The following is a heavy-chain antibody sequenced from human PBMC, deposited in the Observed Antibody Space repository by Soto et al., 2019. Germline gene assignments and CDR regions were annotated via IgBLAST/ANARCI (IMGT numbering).Heavy chain of an antibody. CDR3: ARERSSGGFDS. D-gene: IGHD2-15*01. V-gene: IGHV1-8*01. CDR2: MNPNSGNT. J-gene: IGHJ3*02. Sequence: QVQLVQSGAEVKKPGASVKVSCKTSGYTFTSYDINWVRQATGQGLERMGWMNPNSGNTAYAQKFQGRVSMTRNTSISTAYMQLSSLRPGDTAVYYWARERSSGGFDSWGQGTMVTVSS. CDR1: GYTFTSYD.